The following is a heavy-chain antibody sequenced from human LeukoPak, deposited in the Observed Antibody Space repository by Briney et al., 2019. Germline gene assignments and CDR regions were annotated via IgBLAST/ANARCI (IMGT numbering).Heavy chain of an antibody. J-gene: IGHJ6*03. Sequence: KVSCKASGGTFSSYAISWVRQAPGQGLEWMGGIIPIFGTANYAQKFQGRVTITADESTSTAYMELSSLRSEDTAVYYCASSYSSSLYYYYMDVWGKGTTVTISS. CDR1: GGTFSSYA. CDR2: IIPIFGTA. D-gene: IGHD6-13*01. CDR3: ASSYSSSLYYYYMDV. V-gene: IGHV1-69*01.